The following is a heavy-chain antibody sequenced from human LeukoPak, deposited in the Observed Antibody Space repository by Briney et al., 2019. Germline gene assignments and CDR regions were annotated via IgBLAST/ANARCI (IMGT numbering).Heavy chain of an antibody. D-gene: IGHD3-10*01. J-gene: IGHJ4*02. CDR3: AKDALYASGTYLDN. Sequence: PGGSLRLSCATSGFTFSTHTMFWVRQSPGKGLEWVATSGGSAGGTYYAASVKGRFTISRDNSKNTVYLQMNSLRADDTALYYCAKDALYASGTYLDNWGRGTLVTVSS. V-gene: IGHV3-23*01. CDR1: GFTFSTHT. CDR2: SGGSAGGT.